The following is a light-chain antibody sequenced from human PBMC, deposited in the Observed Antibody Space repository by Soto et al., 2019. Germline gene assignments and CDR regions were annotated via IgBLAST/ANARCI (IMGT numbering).Light chain of an antibody. Sequence: EIVLTQSPGTLSESPGERATLSCRASQSVSSKLAWYQQKPGQDPRLLFYGASTGATGIPARFSGSGSETEFTLSISSLQSEDFAVYYCQQYNNWPGTFGQGTKVEIK. CDR3: QQYNNWPGT. V-gene: IGKV3-15*01. CDR1: QSVSSK. CDR2: GAS. J-gene: IGKJ1*01.